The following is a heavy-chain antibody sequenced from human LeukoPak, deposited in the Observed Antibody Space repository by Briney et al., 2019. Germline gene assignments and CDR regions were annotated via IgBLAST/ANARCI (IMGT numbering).Heavy chain of an antibody. CDR3: ATTPTNRMWELLPNWFDP. V-gene: IGHV1-24*01. CDR2: FDPEDGET. J-gene: IGHJ5*02. Sequence: ASVKVSCKVSGYTLTELSMHWVRQAPGKGLEWMGGFDPEDGETIYAQKFQGRVTMTEDTSTDTAYMELSSLRSEDTAVYYCATTPTNRMWELLPNWFDPWGQGTLVTVSS. CDR1: GYTLTELS. D-gene: IGHD1-26*01.